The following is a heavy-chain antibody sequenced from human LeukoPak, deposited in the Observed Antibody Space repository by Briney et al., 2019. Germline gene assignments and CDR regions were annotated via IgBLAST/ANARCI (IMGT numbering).Heavy chain of an antibody. Sequence: PSETLSLTCAVYGGSISSSSYYWGWIRQPPGKGLEWIGSIYYSGSTYYNPSLKSRVTISVDTSKNQFSLKLSSVTAADTAVYYCARGHTAFDYWGQGTLVTVSS. CDR1: GGSISSSSYY. D-gene: IGHD4-17*01. CDR3: ARGHTAFDY. J-gene: IGHJ4*02. CDR2: IYYSGST. V-gene: IGHV4-39*07.